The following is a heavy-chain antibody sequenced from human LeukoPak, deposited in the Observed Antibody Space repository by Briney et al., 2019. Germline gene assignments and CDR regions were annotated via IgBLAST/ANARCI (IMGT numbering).Heavy chain of an antibody. Sequence: SGPTLVNPTQTLTLTCTFSGFSLITSAVGVGWIRQPPGKALEWHALIYWDDDKRYSPSLKSRLTITKETSKNQVVLTMTDMDPVDSATYYCAHSVATRIMDVWGKGTTVTVSS. CDR3: AHSVATRIMDV. J-gene: IGHJ6*04. CDR1: GFSLITSAVG. D-gene: IGHD1-14*01. V-gene: IGHV2-5*02. CDR2: IYWDDDK.